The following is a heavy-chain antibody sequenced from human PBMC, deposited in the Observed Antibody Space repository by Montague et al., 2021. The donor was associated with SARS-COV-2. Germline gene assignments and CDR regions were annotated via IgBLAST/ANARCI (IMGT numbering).Heavy chain of an antibody. J-gene: IGHJ4*02. Sequence: CAISGDSVSSNSATWHWIRQSPSRGLEWLGRTYYRYRWSNDYAVPVRSRIIINPDTSTNQFSLQLSSVTPEDTAVYFCARERWAVGVSFDYWGQGTLVTVSS. CDR3: ARERWAVGVSFDY. V-gene: IGHV6-1*01. CDR1: GDSVSSNSAT. CDR2: TYYRYRWSN. D-gene: IGHD1-26*01.